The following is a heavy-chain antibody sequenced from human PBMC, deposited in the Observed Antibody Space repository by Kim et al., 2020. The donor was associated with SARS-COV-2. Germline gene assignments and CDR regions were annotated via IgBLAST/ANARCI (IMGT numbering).Heavy chain of an antibody. CDR2: IYYSGST. D-gene: IGHD3-10*01. V-gene: IGHV4-59*01. CDR1: GGSISSYY. J-gene: IGHJ6*02. Sequence: SETLSLTCTVSGGSISSYYWSWIRQPPGKGPEWIGYIYYSGSTNYNPSLKSRVTISVDTPKNQLSLKLNSVTVADTAVYYCARVGLGPMVRGVIIHAMDVWGQGTTVTVSS. CDR3: ARVGLGPMVRGVIIHAMDV.